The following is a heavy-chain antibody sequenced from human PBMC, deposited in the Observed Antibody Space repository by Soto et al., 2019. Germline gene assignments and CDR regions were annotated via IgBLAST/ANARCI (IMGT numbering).Heavy chain of an antibody. V-gene: IGHV1-18*01. CDR3: ARDAAIGMIDY. Sequence: QVQLVQSGAEVKKPGASVKVSCKASGYTFTSYGISWVRQAPGQGLEWMGWISAYNGNKKYAQKLQGRVTMTTDTSTSTAYMVRRSLRTDDTAVCYCARDAAIGMIDYWGQGTLVTVSS. CDR2: ISAYNGNK. CDR1: GYTFTSYG. J-gene: IGHJ4*02. D-gene: IGHD3-16*01.